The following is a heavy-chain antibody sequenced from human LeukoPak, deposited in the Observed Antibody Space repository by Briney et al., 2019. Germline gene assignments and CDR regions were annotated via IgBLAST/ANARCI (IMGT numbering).Heavy chain of an antibody. D-gene: IGHD6-19*01. Sequence: GGSLRLSCAASGFTFDDYAMHWVRQAPGKGLEWVSFITGDGGRAYYADSVKGRFTISRDNSKNSLYLQMNSLRTEDTALYCCAKDMTNTGWVLWGQGTMVTVSS. V-gene: IGHV3-43*02. J-gene: IGHJ3*01. CDR1: GFTFDDYA. CDR3: AKDMTNTGWVL. CDR2: ITGDGGRA.